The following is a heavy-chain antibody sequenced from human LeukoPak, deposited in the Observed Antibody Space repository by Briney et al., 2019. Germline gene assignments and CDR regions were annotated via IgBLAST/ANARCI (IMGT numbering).Heavy chain of an antibody. CDR1: GYSISSGYY. D-gene: IGHD6-6*01. J-gene: IGHJ6*03. CDR2: IYHSGST. Sequence: SETLSLTCTVSGYSISSGYYWGWIRQPPGKGLEWIGSIYHSGSTYYNPSLKSRVTISVDRSKNQFSLKVSSVTAADTAVYYCAREAASSSSEGYYYYMDVWGKGTTVTVSS. CDR3: AREAASSSSEGYYYYMDV. V-gene: IGHV4-38-2*02.